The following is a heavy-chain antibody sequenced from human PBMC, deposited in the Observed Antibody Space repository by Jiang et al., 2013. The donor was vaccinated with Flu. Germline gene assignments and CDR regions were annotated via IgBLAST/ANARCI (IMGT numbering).Heavy chain of an antibody. V-gene: IGHV4-39*01. J-gene: IGHJ4*02. D-gene: IGHD4-23*01. CDR3: ARRNYYAGKVDY. CDR1: SGSFSSGSYF. Sequence: GSGLVKPSETLSLTCTVPSGSFSSGSYFWGWIRQPPGQGLEWIGNIYYSGSPGSTYYNPSLKSRVTISVDTSNNQFFLRLTSVTAADTAVYYCARRNYYAGKVDYWGQGTLVTVSS. CDR2: IYYSGSPGST.